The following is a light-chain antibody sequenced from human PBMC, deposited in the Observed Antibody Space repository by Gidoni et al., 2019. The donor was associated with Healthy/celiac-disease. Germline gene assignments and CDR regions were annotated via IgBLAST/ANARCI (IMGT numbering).Light chain of an antibody. V-gene: IGKV1-12*01. CDR3: QHANSFPVT. CDR2: AAS. Sequence: DIQMTQSPSSVSASVGDRVTITGRASQVISSWLAWYQQPPGKAPKLLIYAASSLQSGVPSRFSGSGSGTDFTLTCSRLQPEYFATYYCQHANSFPVTFGQGTRLEIK. J-gene: IGKJ5*01. CDR1: QVISSW.